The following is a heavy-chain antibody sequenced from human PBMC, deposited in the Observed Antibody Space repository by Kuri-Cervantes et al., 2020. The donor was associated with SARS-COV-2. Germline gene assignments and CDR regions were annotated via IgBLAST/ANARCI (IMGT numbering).Heavy chain of an antibody. CDR1: GGSFSGHY. Sequence: SETLSLTCAVYGGSFSGHYWNWIRQSPGKRLEWIGEVNHNGGANYNPSLRSRVAMSVDTSKNQFSLKLSSVTAADTAVYYCARLAGYFVEDYYMDVWGKGTTVTVS. V-gene: IGHV4-34*01. J-gene: IGHJ6*03. CDR3: ARLAGYFVEDYYMDV. CDR2: VNHNGGA. D-gene: IGHD3-9*01.